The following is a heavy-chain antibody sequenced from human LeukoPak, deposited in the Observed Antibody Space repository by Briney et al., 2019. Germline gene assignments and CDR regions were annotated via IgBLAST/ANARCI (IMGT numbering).Heavy chain of an antibody. CDR1: GFTVSSNY. D-gene: IGHD2-21*02. J-gene: IGHJ4*02. Sequence: GGSLRLSCAASGFTVSSNYMSWVRQAPGKGLEWVSVIYSGGSTYYADSVKGRFTISRDNSKNTLYLQMNSLRAEDTAVYYCARGRAGGGDCYFDYWGQGTLVTVSS. CDR2: IYSGGST. CDR3: ARGRAGGGDCYFDY. V-gene: IGHV3-53*01.